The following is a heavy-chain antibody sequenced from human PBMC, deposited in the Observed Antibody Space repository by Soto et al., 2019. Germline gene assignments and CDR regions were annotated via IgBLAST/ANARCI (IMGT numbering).Heavy chain of an antibody. Sequence: QVQLVQSEAEVKKPGASVKVSCKASGYTFTSYGISWVRQAPGQGLEGMGWISAYKGNTNYAQKLQGRVTMTTDTSTSTAYMELRSLRSDDTAVYYCAREAYYYGSGSYYNGYYGMDVWGQGTTVTVSS. D-gene: IGHD3-10*01. CDR3: AREAYYYGSGSYYNGYYGMDV. CDR1: GYTFTSYG. V-gene: IGHV1-18*01. J-gene: IGHJ6*02. CDR2: ISAYKGNT.